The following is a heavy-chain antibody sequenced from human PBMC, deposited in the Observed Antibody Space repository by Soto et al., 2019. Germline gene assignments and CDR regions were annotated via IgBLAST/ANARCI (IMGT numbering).Heavy chain of an antibody. CDR2: INPSGGST. Sequence: ASVKVSCKASGHTFTSYYMHWVRQAPGQGLEWMGIINPSGGSTSYAQKFQGRVTMTRDTSTSTVYMELSSLRSEDTAVYYCATWFGEFNYYYYGMDVWGQGTTVTVSS. CDR3: ATWFGEFNYYYYGMDV. D-gene: IGHD3-10*01. CDR1: GHTFTSYY. J-gene: IGHJ6*01. V-gene: IGHV1-46*03.